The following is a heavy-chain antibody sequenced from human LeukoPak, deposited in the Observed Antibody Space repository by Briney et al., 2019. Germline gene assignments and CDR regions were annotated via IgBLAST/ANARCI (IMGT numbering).Heavy chain of an antibody. Sequence: GASVKVSCKASGYTFTSYYMHWVRQAPGQGLEWMGWINPNSGGTNYAQKFQGRVTMTRDTSISTAYMELSRLRSDDTAVYYCARDSGSSSWYLIDYWGQGTLVTVSS. D-gene: IGHD6-13*01. CDR2: INPNSGGT. J-gene: IGHJ4*02. CDR3: ARDSGSSSWYLIDY. CDR1: GYTFTSYY. V-gene: IGHV1-2*02.